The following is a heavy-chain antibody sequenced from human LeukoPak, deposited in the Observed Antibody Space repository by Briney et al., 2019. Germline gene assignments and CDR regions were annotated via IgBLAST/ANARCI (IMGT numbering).Heavy chain of an antibody. CDR3: ARVKGSNWFDP. Sequence: PSETLSLTCTVSGVSISIYYWSWIRQPPGKGLEWIGYVYNSESTYYNPSLKSRVTISLDTTKNQFSLRLNSVTAADTAVYYCARVKGSNWFDPWGQGTLVTVSS. V-gene: IGHV4-59*01. D-gene: IGHD6-6*01. J-gene: IGHJ5*02. CDR2: VYNSEST. CDR1: GVSISIYY.